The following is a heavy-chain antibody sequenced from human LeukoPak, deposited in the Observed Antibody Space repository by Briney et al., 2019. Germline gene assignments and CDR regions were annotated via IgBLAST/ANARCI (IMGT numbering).Heavy chain of an antibody. CDR2: VSHDGFKQ. V-gene: IGHV3-30*04. J-gene: IGHJ1*01. D-gene: IGHD3-10*01. CDR1: GFTISSYA. Sequence: GGSLRLSCAASGFTISSYAMHWVRQAPGKGLEWLAIVSHDGFKQNYADSGKGRFTISRDKSKNTLFLQMNSLRVEDPAVYYCGRDKLTGGSGSMLDFWGQGPLVTVPS. CDR3: GRDKLTGGSGSMLDF.